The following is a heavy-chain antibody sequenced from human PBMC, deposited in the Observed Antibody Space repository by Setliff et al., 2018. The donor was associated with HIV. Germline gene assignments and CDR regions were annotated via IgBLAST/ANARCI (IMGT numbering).Heavy chain of an antibody. D-gene: IGHD4-4*01. J-gene: IGHJ6*03. V-gene: IGHV4-34*01. CDR2: VNHSGST. CDR3: ARARATETTFHYFDYYMDV. CDR1: GGSFSGYY. Sequence: PSETLSLTCAVYGGSFSGYYWSWIRQPPGKGLEWIGEVNHSGSTNYNPSLKSRVTISVDMSENQFSLKLSSVTAADTAVYYCARARATETTFHYFDYYMDVWGKGTTVTVSS.